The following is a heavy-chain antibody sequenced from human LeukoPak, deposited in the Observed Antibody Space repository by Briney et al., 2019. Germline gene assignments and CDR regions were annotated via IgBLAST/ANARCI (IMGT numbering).Heavy chain of an antibody. CDR1: GFTFGGYS. J-gene: IGHJ4*02. V-gene: IGHV3-49*04. Sequence: GGSLRLSCTVSGFTFGGYSMNWVRQAPGKGLEWVGFIRSKANGGTTESPATVKGRFANSTDDSKSSLYLQMNSRKTEPPAVDYCASSRGDGASVFDYWGEGTLVTVHS. CDR3: ASSRGDGASVFDY. CDR2: IRSKANGGTT. D-gene: IGHD3-16*01.